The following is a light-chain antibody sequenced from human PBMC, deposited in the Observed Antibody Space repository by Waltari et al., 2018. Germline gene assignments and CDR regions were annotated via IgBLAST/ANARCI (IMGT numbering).Light chain of an antibody. Sequence: QLVLTQSPSASASLGASVKLTCTLSSGHSSNVIAWLQQQPAKGPRDLMKVNSDGSQSKRDEIPDHFAGSSSGTDRYLTISSLQSEDEGDDYCQTGCDGTCVFGGGTKLTVL. V-gene: IGLV4-69*01. CDR3: QTGCDGTCV. J-gene: IGLJ3*02. CDR1: SGHSSNV. CDR2: VNSDGSQ.